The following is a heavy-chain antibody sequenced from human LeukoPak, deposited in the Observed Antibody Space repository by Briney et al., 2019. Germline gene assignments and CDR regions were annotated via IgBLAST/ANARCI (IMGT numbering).Heavy chain of an antibody. J-gene: IGHJ4*02. CDR2: INHSGST. V-gene: IGHV4-34*01. Sequence: SETLSLTCAVYGGSFSGYYWSWIRQPPGKGLEWIGEINHSGSTNYNPSLKSRVTISVDTSKSQFSLKLSSVTAVDTAVYYCARAVEGATDLDYWGQGTLVTVSS. CDR1: GGSFSGYY. CDR3: ARAVEGATDLDY. D-gene: IGHD1-26*01.